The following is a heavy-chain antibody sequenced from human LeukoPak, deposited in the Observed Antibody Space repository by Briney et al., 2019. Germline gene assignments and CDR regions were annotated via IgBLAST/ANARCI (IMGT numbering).Heavy chain of an antibody. V-gene: IGHV3-30*01. CDR1: GFTFSSYA. CDR2: ISYDGGIT. CDR3: ARDSTYYYASGSYGPHYFDY. Sequence: GGSLRLSCAASGFTFSSYAMHWVRQAPGKGLEWVAVISYDGGITNYADSGKGRFTISRDNSKNTLYLQLNSLRAEDAAVYYCARDSTYYYASGSYGPHYFDYWGQGTLVTVSS. J-gene: IGHJ4*02. D-gene: IGHD3-10*01.